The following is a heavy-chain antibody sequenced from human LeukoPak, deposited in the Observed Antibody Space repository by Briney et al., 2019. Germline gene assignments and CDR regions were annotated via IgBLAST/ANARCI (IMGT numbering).Heavy chain of an antibody. D-gene: IGHD6-19*01. Sequence: GGSLRLSCAASGFIFSSYWMHWVRQKPGEGPLWLSRINGDGTSTAYAHSVQGRFIISRDNAKNTLYLQMNSLRVDDTAVYYCTRQWHTPSDYWGQGTVVTVSS. V-gene: IGHV3-74*03. J-gene: IGHJ4*02. CDR2: INGDGTST. CDR3: TRQWHTPSDY. CDR1: GFIFSSYW.